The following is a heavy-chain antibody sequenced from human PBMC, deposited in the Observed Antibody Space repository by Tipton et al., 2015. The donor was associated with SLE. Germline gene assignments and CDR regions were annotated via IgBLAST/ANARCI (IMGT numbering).Heavy chain of an antibody. J-gene: IGHJ5*02. D-gene: IGHD3-10*01. CDR3: ARKPSPFGS. CDR2: ISSSSSYT. CDR1: GFTFSSYS. Sequence: SLRLSCAASGFTFSSYSMNWVRQAPGKGLEWVSYISSSSSYTNYADSVKGRFTISRDNAKNSLYLQMNSLRAEDTAVYYCARKPSPFGSWGQGTLVTVSS. V-gene: IGHV3-21*05.